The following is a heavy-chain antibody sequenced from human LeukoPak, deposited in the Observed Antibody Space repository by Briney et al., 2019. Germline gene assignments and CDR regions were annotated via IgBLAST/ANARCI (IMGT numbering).Heavy chain of an antibody. CDR2: IKQDGSEI. V-gene: IGHV3-7*01. J-gene: IGHJ4*02. CDR3: AKDRYSSSSGGFDY. D-gene: IGHD6-6*01. CDR1: GFTFSSYW. Sequence: SGGSLRLSCAASGFTFSSYWMSWTRQAPGKGLEWVANIKQDGSEIHYVDSVKGRFTISRDNAKNSLYLQMNSLRAEDTAVYYCAKDRYSSSSGGFDYWGQGTLVTVSS.